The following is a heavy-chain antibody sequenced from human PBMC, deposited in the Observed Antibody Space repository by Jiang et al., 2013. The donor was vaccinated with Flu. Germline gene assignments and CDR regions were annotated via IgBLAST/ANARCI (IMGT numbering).Heavy chain of an antibody. D-gene: IGHD5-12*01. Sequence: AASGFTFSSYAMSWVRQAPGKGLEWVSAISGSGGSTYYADSVKGRFTISRDNSKNTLYLQMNSLRAEDTAVYYCAKDGHNGYGRRGYFQHWGQGTLVTVSS. CDR2: ISGSGGST. CDR3: AKDGHNGYGRRGYFQH. J-gene: IGHJ1*01. V-gene: IGHV3-23*01. CDR1: GFTFSSYA.